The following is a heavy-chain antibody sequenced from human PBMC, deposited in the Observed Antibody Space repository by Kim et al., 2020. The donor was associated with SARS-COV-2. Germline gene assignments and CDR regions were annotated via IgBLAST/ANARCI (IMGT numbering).Heavy chain of an antibody. V-gene: IGHV1-8*01. CDR2: MNPNSGNT. Sequence: ASVKVSCKASGYTFTSYDINWVRQATGQGLEWMGWMNPNSGNTGYAQKFQGRVTMTRNTSISTAYMELSSLRSEDTAVYYCARGPQGSLWFGRRYYYYGMDVWGQGTTVTVSS. J-gene: IGHJ6*02. CDR1: GYTFTSYD. D-gene: IGHD3-10*01. CDR3: ARGPQGSLWFGRRYYYYGMDV.